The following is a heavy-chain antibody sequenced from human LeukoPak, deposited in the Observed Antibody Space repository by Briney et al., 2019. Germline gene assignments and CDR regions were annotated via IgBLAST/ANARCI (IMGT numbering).Heavy chain of an antibody. V-gene: IGHV3-33*01. Sequence: GGSLRLSCAASGFTFSSYGMHWVRQAPGKGLEWVAVIWYDGSNKYYADSVKGRFTISRDNSKNTLYLQMNSLRAEDTAVYHCARDQWFGVPQGFDPWGQGTLVTVSS. D-gene: IGHD3-10*01. CDR1: GFTFSSYG. CDR3: ARDQWFGVPQGFDP. J-gene: IGHJ5*02. CDR2: IWYDGSNK.